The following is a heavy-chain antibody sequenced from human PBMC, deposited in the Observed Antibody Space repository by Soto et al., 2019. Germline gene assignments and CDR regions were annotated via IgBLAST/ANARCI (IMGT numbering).Heavy chain of an antibody. CDR1: GFTFSSYG. D-gene: IGHD5-18*01. V-gene: IGHV3-33*01. Sequence: GGSLRLSCAASGFTFSSYGMHWVRQAPGKGLEWVAVIWYDGSNKYYADSVKGRFTISRDNSKNTLYLQMNSLRAEDTAVYYCARSVDTAMAKSYYYGMDVWGQGTTVTVSS. J-gene: IGHJ6*02. CDR2: IWYDGSNK. CDR3: ARSVDTAMAKSYYYGMDV.